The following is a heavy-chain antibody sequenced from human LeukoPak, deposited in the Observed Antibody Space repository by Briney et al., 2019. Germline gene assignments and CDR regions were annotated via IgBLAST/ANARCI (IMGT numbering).Heavy chain of an antibody. Sequence: SETLSLTCAVSGGSISSSNWWSWVRQPPGKGLEWIGEIYHSGSTNYNPSLKSRVTISVDKSKNQFSLKLSSVTAADTAVYYCARGYSSSWSSLYYFDYWGQGTLVTVSS. D-gene: IGHD6-13*01. CDR3: ARGYSSSWSSLYYFDY. J-gene: IGHJ4*02. CDR2: IYHSGST. V-gene: IGHV4-4*02. CDR1: GGSISSSNW.